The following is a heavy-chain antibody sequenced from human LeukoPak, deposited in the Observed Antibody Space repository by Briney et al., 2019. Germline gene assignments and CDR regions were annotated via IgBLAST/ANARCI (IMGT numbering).Heavy chain of an antibody. CDR2: IIPILGIA. J-gene: IGHJ6*02. CDR3: ARALTTVTTDYYYGMDV. D-gene: IGHD4-17*01. Sequence: ASVKVSCKASGYTFSNFGISWVRQAPGQGLEWMGRIIPILGIANYAQKFQGRVTITADKSTSTACMELSSLRSEDTAVYYCARALTTVTTDYYYGMDVWGQGTTVTVSS. V-gene: IGHV1-69*10. CDR1: GYTFSNFG.